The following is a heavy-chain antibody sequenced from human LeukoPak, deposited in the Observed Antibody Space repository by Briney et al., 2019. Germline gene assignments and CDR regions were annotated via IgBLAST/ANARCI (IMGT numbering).Heavy chain of an antibody. D-gene: IGHD5-18*01. V-gene: IGHV4-59*01. CDR2: IYYSGST. Sequence: SETLSLTCTVSGGSISSYYWSWIRQPPGKGLEWIGYIYYSGSTNYNPSLKSRVTISVDTSKNQFSLKLSSVTAADTAVYYCARDGYSYGGYYYYGMDAWGQGTTVTVSS. CDR1: GGSISSYY. CDR3: ARDGYSYGGYYYYGMDA. J-gene: IGHJ6*02.